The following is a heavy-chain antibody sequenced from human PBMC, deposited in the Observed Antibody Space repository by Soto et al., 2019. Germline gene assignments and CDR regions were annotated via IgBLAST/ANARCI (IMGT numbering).Heavy chain of an antibody. CDR1: GGSFSGYY. CDR2: ISSSSSYT. V-gene: IGHV3-11*05. D-gene: IGHD3-22*01. J-gene: IGHJ2*01. CDR3: ARALVTYYYDSSGWYFDL. Sequence: LSLTCAVSGGSFSGYYWSWIRQPPGKGLEWVSYISSSSSYTNYADSVKGRFTISRDNAKNSLYLQMNSLRAEDTAVYYCARALVTYYYDSSGWYFDLWGRGTLVTVSS.